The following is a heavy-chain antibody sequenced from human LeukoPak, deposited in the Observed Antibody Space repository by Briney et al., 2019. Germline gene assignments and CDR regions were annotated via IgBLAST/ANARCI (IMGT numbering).Heavy chain of an antibody. CDR3: ASGWNCSGGSCYSGDY. J-gene: IGHJ4*02. CDR2: IIPIFGTA. V-gene: IGHV1-69*06. D-gene: IGHD2-15*01. Sequence: SVKVSCKASGGTFSSYAISWVRQAPGQGLEWMGGIIPIFGTANYAQKFQGRVTITADKSTSTAYMELSSLRSEYTAVYYCASGWNCSGGSCYSGDYWGQGTLVTVSS. CDR1: GGTFSSYA.